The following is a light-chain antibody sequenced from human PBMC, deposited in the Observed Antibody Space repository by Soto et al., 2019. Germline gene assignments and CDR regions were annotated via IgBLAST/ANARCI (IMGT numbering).Light chain of an antibody. Sequence: DIVMTQSPDSLAVSLGERATINCKSSQSVLDSSNNKNYFAWYQQKPGQSPKLLIYWASTRESGVPDRFSGSGSGTDFTLTISSLQAEDVAVYYCQQYYSTPWTFGQGTKVEIK. V-gene: IGKV4-1*01. CDR3: QQYYSTPWT. CDR2: WAS. J-gene: IGKJ1*01. CDR1: QSVLDSSNNKNY.